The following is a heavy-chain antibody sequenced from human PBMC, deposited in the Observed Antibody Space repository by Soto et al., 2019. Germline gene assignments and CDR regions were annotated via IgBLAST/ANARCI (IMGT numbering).Heavy chain of an antibody. CDR2: IKSNTNGGTT. CDR3: TSKGGATFGVGPDTFDV. Sequence: ESGGGLVKPGGSLRVSCAGSGFTFSNAWMTWFRQAPGKGLEWVGRIKSNTNGGTTEYAAPVKGRFSISRDDSKNTLYLQMNSLKTEDTAVYYCTSKGGATFGVGPDTFDVWGEGTLVIVSP. J-gene: IGHJ3*01. D-gene: IGHD3-3*01. V-gene: IGHV3-15*01. CDR1: GFTFSNAW.